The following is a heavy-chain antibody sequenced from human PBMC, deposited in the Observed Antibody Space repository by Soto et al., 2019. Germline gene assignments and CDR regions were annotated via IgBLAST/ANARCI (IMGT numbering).Heavy chain of an antibody. V-gene: IGHV1-69*01. J-gene: IGHJ1*01. CDR1: GGTFSSYA. CDR3: ARGDRDGYNSGTYFQH. CDR2: IIPISVTA. D-gene: IGHD5-12*01. Sequence: QVKLVQSGAEVKKPGSSVKVSCKASGGTFSSYAISWVRQAPGHGLEWMGGIIPISVTANYAQKFQGRVTSTADESTSTADMELSSLRSEDTAVYYCARGDRDGYNSGTYFQHWGQGTLVTVSS.